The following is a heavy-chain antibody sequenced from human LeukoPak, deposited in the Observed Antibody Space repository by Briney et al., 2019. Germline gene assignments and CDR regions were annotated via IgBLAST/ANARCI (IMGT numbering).Heavy chain of an antibody. Sequence: PGGSLRLSCAASGFTFSSHAMSWVRQAPGKGLEWVSTISARGVNTYFADSVKGRFTISRDNSKNTLYLHMNSLRVEDTAVYYCAKFLLRFLENVDFWGQGTLVTVSS. CDR1: GFTFSSHA. V-gene: IGHV3-23*01. D-gene: IGHD3-3*01. CDR2: ISARGVNT. J-gene: IGHJ4*02. CDR3: AKFLLRFLENVDF.